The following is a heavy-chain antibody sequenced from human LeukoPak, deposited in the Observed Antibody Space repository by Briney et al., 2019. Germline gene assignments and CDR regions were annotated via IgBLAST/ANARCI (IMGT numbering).Heavy chain of an antibody. D-gene: IGHD5-18*01. J-gene: IGHJ3*02. Sequence: ASVKVSCKASGYTFTSYYVRWVRQAPGQGLEWMGIINPSGGSTSYAQKFQGRVTMTRDMSTSTVYMELSSLRSEDTAVYYCARDLRQRGYSYGFDAFDIWGQGTMVTVSS. CDR2: INPSGGST. CDR1: GYTFTSYY. CDR3: ARDLRQRGYSYGFDAFDI. V-gene: IGHV1-46*01.